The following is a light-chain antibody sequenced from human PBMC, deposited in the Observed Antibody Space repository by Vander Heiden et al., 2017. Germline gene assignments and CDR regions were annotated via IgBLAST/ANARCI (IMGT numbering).Light chain of an antibody. CDR1: SSDVGGYNY. V-gene: IGLV2-14*01. J-gene: IGLJ1*01. CDR2: EVS. Sequence: QSALTQPASVSGSPGQSLTISCTGTSSDVGGYNYVSWYQQHPGKAPKLMIYEVSNRPSGVSNRFSGSKSGNTASLTISGLQAEDEADYYCSSYTSSSTLVFGTGTKVTAL. CDR3: SSYTSSSTLV.